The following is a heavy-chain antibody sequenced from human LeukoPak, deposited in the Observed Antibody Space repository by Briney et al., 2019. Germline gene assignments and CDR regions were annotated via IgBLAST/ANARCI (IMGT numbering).Heavy chain of an antibody. CDR2: IWYDGSNK. D-gene: IGHD6-13*01. CDR3: AREHTGIAAAGNAFDI. CDR1: GFTFSSYG. V-gene: IGHV3-33*01. Sequence: PGGSLRLSCEASGFTFSSYGMHWARQAPGKGLEWVAVIWYDGSNKYYADSVKGRFTISRDNSKNTLYLQMNSLRAEDTAVYYCAREHTGIAAAGNAFDIWGQGTMVTVSS. J-gene: IGHJ3*02.